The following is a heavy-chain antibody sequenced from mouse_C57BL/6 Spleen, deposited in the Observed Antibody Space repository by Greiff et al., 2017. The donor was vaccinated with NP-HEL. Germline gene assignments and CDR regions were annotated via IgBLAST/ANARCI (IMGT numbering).Heavy chain of an antibody. CDR2: ISYDGSN. CDR1: GYSITSGYY. V-gene: IGHV3-6*01. J-gene: IGHJ3*01. CDR3: ARDRGNYDAWFAY. Sequence: EVQLVESGPGLVKPSQSLSLTCSVTGYSITSGYYWNWIRQFPGNKLEWMGYISYDGSNNYNPSLKNRISITRDTSKNQFFLKLNSVTTEDTATYYWARDRGNYDAWFAYWGQGTLVTVSA. D-gene: IGHD2-1*01.